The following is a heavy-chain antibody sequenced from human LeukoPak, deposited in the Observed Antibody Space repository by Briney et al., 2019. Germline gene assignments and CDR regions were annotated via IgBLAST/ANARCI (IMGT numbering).Heavy chain of an antibody. V-gene: IGHV3-13*01. D-gene: IGHD2-2*01. CDR1: GFTFSNYG. Sequence: GGTLRLSCAASGFTFSNYGMNWVRQAPGKGLEWVSAICTAGDTYYPGSVKGRFTISRENGKNSLYLQMNSLRAGDTAVYYCARGLRRGGVVVVPAAMELDAFDIWGQGTMVTVSS. J-gene: IGHJ3*02. CDR3: ARGLRRGGVVVVPAAMELDAFDI. CDR2: ICTAGDT.